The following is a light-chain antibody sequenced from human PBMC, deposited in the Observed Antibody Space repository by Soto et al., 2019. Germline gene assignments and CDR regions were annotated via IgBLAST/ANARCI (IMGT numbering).Light chain of an antibody. Sequence: EIVMTQSPATLSVSPGEGATLSCRASQSVRSDLAWYQQKPGQAPRLLIYGAFTRATGVPARFSGSGSGTAFTLTISSLQSEDFAVYYCQHRGEWPPGATFGQGTRLEIK. CDR3: QHRGEWPPGAT. CDR2: GAF. CDR1: QSVRSD. J-gene: IGKJ5*01. V-gene: IGKV3-15*01.